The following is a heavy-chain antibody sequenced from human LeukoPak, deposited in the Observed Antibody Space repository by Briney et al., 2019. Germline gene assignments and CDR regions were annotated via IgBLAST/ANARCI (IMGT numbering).Heavy chain of an antibody. CDR2: ISWDGGST. J-gene: IGHJ4*02. V-gene: IGHV3-43D*03. CDR1: GFTFDDYA. D-gene: IGHD3-3*01. Sequence: GGSLRLSCAASGFTFDDYAMHWVRQAPGKGLEWVSLISWDGGSTYSADSVKGRFTISRDNSKNSLYLQMNSLRAEDTALYYCAKGGYDFWSGYFDYWGQGTLVTVSS. CDR3: AKGGYDFWSGYFDY.